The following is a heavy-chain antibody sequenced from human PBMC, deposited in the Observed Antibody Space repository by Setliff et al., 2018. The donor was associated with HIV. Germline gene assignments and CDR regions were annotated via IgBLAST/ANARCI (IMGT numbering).Heavy chain of an antibody. Sequence: ASVKVSCKASGGTFTSYAMHWVRQAPGQSLEWMGRISTGNGDTRYSENFQGRVTITRDTSASTAYMELSSLRSEDTAVYYCALPYCGGGNCWSSASLPPAGWFDPWGQGTLVTVS. V-gene: IGHV1-3*04. CDR1: GGTFTSYA. D-gene: IGHD2-15*01. CDR3: ALPYCGGGNCWSSASLPPAGWFDP. J-gene: IGHJ5*02. CDR2: ISTGNGDT.